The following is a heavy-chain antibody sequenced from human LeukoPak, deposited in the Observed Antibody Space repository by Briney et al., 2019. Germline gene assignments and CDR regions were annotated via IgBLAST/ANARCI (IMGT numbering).Heavy chain of an antibody. CDR2: IYYGGST. CDR1: GGSISSTSYY. CDR3: ARLGGGRSSWFGPFDY. Sequence: SETLSLNCTVSGGSISSTSYYWGWIRRPPGKGLEYIGSIYYGGSTYYKSSLKSRVTISVDTSRNQFSLKLSSVTAADTAVYYCARLGGGRSSWFGPFDYWGKGTLVTVSS. J-gene: IGHJ4*02. V-gene: IGHV4-39*01. D-gene: IGHD6-13*01.